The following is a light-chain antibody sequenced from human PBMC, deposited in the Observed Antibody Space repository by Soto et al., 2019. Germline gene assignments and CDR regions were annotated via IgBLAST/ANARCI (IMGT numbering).Light chain of an antibody. J-gene: IGLJ1*01. CDR1: NSDVGGYNY. Sequence: QSVLNQPASVSGSPGQSITIPCTGTNSDVGGYNYVSWYQQHPGKAPKLMIYDVSNRPSGVSNRFSGSKSGNTASLTISGLQAEDEADYSCSSYTSSSTLVFVTGTKVTVL. CDR2: DVS. CDR3: SSYTSSSTLV. V-gene: IGLV2-14*01.